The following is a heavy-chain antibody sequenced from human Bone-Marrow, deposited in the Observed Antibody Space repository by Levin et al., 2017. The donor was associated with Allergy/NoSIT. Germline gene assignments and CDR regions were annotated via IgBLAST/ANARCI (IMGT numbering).Heavy chain of an antibody. CDR1: GFTFSSYS. V-gene: IGHV3-21*01. D-gene: IGHD3-16*01. CDR3: ARGGAAPGTRVY. Sequence: PGGSLRLSCAASGFTFSSYSMNWVRQAPGKGLEWVSSISSSSSYIYYADSVKGRFTISRDNAKNSLYLQMNSLRAEDTAVYYCARGGAAPGTRVYWGQGTLVTVSS. CDR2: ISSSSSYI. J-gene: IGHJ4*02.